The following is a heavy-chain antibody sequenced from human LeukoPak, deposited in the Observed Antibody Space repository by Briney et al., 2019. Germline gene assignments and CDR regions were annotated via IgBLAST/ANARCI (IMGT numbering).Heavy chain of an antibody. CDR2: ISGSGGST. J-gene: IGHJ4*02. Sequence: GGSLRFSCAASGFTFSSYAMSWVRQAPGKGLEWVSAISGSGGSTYYADSVKGRFTISRDSSKNTLYLQMNTLRAEDTAVYYCAKDQVVLRFLEWLSLFDYWGQGTLVTVSS. D-gene: IGHD3-3*01. CDR1: GFTFSSYA. V-gene: IGHV3-23*01. CDR3: AKDQVVLRFLEWLSLFDY.